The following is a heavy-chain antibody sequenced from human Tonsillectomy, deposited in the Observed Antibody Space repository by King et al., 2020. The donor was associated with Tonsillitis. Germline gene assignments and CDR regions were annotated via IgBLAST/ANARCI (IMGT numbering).Heavy chain of an antibody. CDR2: ISHTGST. Sequence: VQLQESGPGLVEPSGTLALTCAVSGASISSCNWWTWVRQPPGMGLGGIGEISHTGSTNYNPSLKSRVTVSADKSKNEFSLKMSSVTAAGTAVYYCAVRLTGTTWGRGTLVTVSS. CDR3: AVRLTGTT. V-gene: IGHV4-4*02. D-gene: IGHD4-17*01. CDR1: GASISSCNW. J-gene: IGHJ1*01.